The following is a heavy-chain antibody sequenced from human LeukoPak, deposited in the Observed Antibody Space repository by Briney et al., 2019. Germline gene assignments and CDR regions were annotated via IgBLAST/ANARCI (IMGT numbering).Heavy chain of an antibody. Sequence: GGSLRLSCAASGFTFSSYGMHWVRQAPGKGLEWVAVISYDGSNKYYADSVKGRFTISRDNSKNTLYLQMNSLRAEDTAVYYCAKAAVAGVLSNWFDPWGQGTLVTVSS. D-gene: IGHD6-19*01. CDR3: AKAAVAGVLSNWFDP. V-gene: IGHV3-30*18. J-gene: IGHJ5*02. CDR1: GFTFSSYG. CDR2: ISYDGSNK.